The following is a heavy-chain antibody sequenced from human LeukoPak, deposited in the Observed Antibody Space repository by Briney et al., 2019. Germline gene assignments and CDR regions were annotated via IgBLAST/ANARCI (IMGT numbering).Heavy chain of an antibody. J-gene: IGHJ4*02. Sequence: GASVKVSFKSSVYTFTIYGISWVRQAPGQGLEWMGWISAYNGNTNYAQKLQGRVTMTTDTSTSTAYMELRSLRSDDTAVYYCARDPFYGSGSCSNWGQGTLVTVSS. D-gene: IGHD3-10*01. CDR1: VYTFTIYG. CDR2: ISAYNGNT. CDR3: ARDPFYGSGSCSN. V-gene: IGHV1-18*01.